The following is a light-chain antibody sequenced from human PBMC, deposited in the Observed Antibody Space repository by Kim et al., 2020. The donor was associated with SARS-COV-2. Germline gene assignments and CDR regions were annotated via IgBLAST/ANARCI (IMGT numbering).Light chain of an antibody. CDR2: GAS. V-gene: IGKV3-15*01. J-gene: IGKJ1*01. Sequence: LPGSQHKPGLAPSPLTPGASPRATGAPARFSGRGSGTEFTLTIPRLQSEDFALYYCQQFNDFPRTFGQGTKVDIK. CDR3: QQFNDFPRT.